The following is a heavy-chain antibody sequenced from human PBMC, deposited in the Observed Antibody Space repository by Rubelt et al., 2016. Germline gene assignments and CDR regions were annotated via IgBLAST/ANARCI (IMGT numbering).Heavy chain of an antibody. J-gene: IGHJ4*02. CDR2: ISGFGTTI. D-gene: IGHD3-22*01. Sequence: QVQLVESGGGVVQPGRSLRLSCAASGFTFSDYYMSWIRQAPGKGLEWISYISGFGTTIYYADSVKGRFTISRDNAKNSLYLQVNSLRAEDTAVYYCARASSGYDFDDWGQGTRVTVSS. CDR1: GFTFSDYY. CDR3: ARASSGYDFDD. V-gene: IGHV3-11*01.